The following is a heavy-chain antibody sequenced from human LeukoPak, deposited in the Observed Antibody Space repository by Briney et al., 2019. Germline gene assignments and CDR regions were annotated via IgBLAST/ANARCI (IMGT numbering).Heavy chain of an antibody. Sequence: SETLSLTCAVYGGSFSGYYWSWIRQPPGRGLEWIGEINHSGSTNYNPSLKSRVTISVDTSKNQFSLKLSSVTAADTAVYYCARQGLRFLEWLPDDAFDIWGQGTMVTVSS. V-gene: IGHV4-34*01. CDR2: INHSGST. CDR1: GGSFSGYY. J-gene: IGHJ3*02. D-gene: IGHD3-3*01. CDR3: ARQGLRFLEWLPDDAFDI.